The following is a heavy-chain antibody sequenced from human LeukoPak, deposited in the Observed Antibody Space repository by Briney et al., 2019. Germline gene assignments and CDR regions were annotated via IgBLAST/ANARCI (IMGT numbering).Heavy chain of an antibody. CDR3: ARATIAAAGRVFDY. V-gene: IGHV3-30-3*01. CDR2: ISYDESSK. D-gene: IGHD6-13*01. Sequence: GRSLRLSCAASGFTFSTYAMYWVRQAPGKGLEWVAVISYDESSKYFADSVKGRFTISRDNSKNTLYLLMNSLRAEDTAVYYCARATIAAAGRVFDYWGQGTLVTVSS. CDR1: GFTFSTYA. J-gene: IGHJ4*02.